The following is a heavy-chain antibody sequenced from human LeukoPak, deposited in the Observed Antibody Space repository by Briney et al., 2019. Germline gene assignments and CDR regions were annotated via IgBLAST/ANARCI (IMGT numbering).Heavy chain of an antibody. J-gene: IGHJ4*02. Sequence: GGSLRLSCAASGFTFSSYDMHWVRQATGKGLEWVSAIGTAGDTYYPGSVKGRFTISRENAKNSLYLQMNSLRAEDTAVYYCAKGSSYGDFDWTYYFDYWGQGTLVTVSS. D-gene: IGHD3-9*01. CDR3: AKGSSYGDFDWTYYFDY. CDR1: GFTFSSYD. CDR2: IGTAGDT. V-gene: IGHV3-13*01.